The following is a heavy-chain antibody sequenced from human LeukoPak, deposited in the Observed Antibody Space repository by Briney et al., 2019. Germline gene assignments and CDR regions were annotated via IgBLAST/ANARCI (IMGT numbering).Heavy chain of an antibody. CDR2: IIPILGIA. J-gene: IGHJ6*02. V-gene: IGHV1-69*04. CDR1: GGTFSSYA. D-gene: IGHD3-10*01. CDR3: AREPTSLLWFGELYYYYYGMDV. Sequence: SVKVSCKASGGTFSSYAISWVRQAPGQGLEWMGRIIPILGIANYAQKLQGRVTMTTDTSTSTAFMELRSLRSDDTAVYYCAREPTSLLWFGELYYYYYGMDVWGQGTTVTVSS.